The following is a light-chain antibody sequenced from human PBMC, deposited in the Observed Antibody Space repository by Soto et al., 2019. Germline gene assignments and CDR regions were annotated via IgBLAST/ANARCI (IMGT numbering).Light chain of an antibody. CDR3: SSFAGSNNYPYV. J-gene: IGLJ1*01. CDR1: SSDVVAYAY. V-gene: IGLV2-8*01. CDR2: EIN. Sequence: QSVLTPPPSSSGSPGQSVTISCTGTSSDVVAYAYDSLYQQHPGTAPKLLIYEINKRPSGVPDRFSGSKSGNTASLTVSGHQAEHEADYNCSSFAGSNNYPYVFGTGTKLTVL.